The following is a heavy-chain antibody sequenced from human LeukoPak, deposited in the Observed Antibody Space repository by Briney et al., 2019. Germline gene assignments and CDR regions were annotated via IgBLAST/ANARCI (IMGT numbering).Heavy chain of an antibody. CDR2: ISYDGSNK. D-gene: IGHD2-2*01. CDR1: GFTFSNYA. V-gene: IGHV3-30*04. Sequence: GRSRRLSCAASGFTFSNYAMHWVRQAPGKGPEWVALISYDGSNKNYADSVKGRFTISRDNSKNTLFLQMNSLRTEDTALFYCAREETWFSTTWYYFDYWGQGTLVTVSS. CDR3: AREETWFSTTWYYFDY. J-gene: IGHJ4*02.